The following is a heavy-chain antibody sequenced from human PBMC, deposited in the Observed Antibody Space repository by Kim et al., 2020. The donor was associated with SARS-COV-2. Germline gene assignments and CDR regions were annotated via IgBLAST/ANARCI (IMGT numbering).Heavy chain of an antibody. Sequence: GGSLRLSCAASGFTVSSYYMSWVRQAPGKGLEWVSVIYSGGSTYYADSVKGRFTISRDNSKNTLYRQMNSLRAEDKAVYYCARVSRDGYNTIPYYFDYWGRRSLVSVSS. CDR1: GFTVSSYY. D-gene: IGHD3-3*01. CDR3: ARVSRDGYNTIPYYFDY. V-gene: IGHV3-53*01. J-gene: IGHJ4*02. CDR2: IYSGGST.